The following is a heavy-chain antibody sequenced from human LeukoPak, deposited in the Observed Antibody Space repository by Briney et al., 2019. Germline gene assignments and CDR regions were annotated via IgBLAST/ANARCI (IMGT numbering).Heavy chain of an antibody. CDR2: VYYSGST. V-gene: IGHV4-59*01. J-gene: IGHJ3*02. CDR1: GCSFSSYY. D-gene: IGHD6-13*01. CDR3: ERGYSSSWPLPGNAFDI. Sequence: SETLSLTCTVSGCSFSSYYLSWIRQPPGKGLEWIGYVYYSGSTNYNPSLKSRVPISVDTSKNQFSLKLSSVTAADTAVYYCERGYSSSWPLPGNAFDIWGQGTMVTVSS.